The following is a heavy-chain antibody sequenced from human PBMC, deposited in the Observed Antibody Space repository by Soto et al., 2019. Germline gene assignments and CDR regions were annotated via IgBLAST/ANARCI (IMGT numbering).Heavy chain of an antibody. CDR3: ARESPSPTVTTLYNWFDP. V-gene: IGHV1-69*04. Sequence: QVQLVQSGAEVKKPGSSVKVSCKASGGTFSNYAITWVRQSPGQGLEWMGRIIPILGIANYAQKFQGRVTITADKPTRTAYMELSSLRSEDTAVYYWARESPSPTVTTLYNWFDPWGQGTLVTVSS. CDR1: GGTFSNYA. CDR2: IIPILGIA. J-gene: IGHJ5*02. D-gene: IGHD4-17*01.